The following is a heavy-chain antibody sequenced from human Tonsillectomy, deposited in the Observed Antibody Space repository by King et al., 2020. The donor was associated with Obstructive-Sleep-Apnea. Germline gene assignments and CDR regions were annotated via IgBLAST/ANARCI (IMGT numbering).Heavy chain of an antibody. CDR1: GFTFGVYA. CDR3: TRDLGYYDTSGYLGFY. V-gene: IGHV3-49*03. Sequence: VQLVESGGGLVQPGRSLSLSCTASGFTFGVYAMSWFRQAPGKGLEWVGFIRRKVYGGTTEYAESVKGRFTISRDDSKSIAYLQMTSLKTEDTAVYYCTRDLGYYDTSGYLGFYWGQGTLVTVSS. CDR2: IRRKVYGGTT. J-gene: IGHJ4*02. D-gene: IGHD3-22*01.